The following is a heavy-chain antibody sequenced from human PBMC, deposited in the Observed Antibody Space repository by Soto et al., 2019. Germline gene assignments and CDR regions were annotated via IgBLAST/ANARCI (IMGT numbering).Heavy chain of an antibody. J-gene: IGHJ4*02. V-gene: IGHV1-69*06. CDR3: ARGALVGATAHTYYFDY. CDR2: IIPIFGTA. Sequence: GASVKVSCKASGGTFSSYAISWVRQAPGQGLEWMGGIIPIFGTANYAQKFQGRVTITADKSTSTAYMELSSLRSEDTAVYYCARGALVGATAHTYYFDYWGQGTLVTVSS. CDR1: GGTFSSYA. D-gene: IGHD1-26*01.